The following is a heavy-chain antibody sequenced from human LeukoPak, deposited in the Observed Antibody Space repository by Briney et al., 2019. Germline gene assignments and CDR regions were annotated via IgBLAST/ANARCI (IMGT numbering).Heavy chain of an antibody. CDR1: GFTFSTYG. CDR3: AKEVVGATQPLYYFDF. J-gene: IGHJ4*02. D-gene: IGHD1-26*01. Sequence: GRSLRLSCAASGFTFSTYGMHWVRQAPGKGLEWVAVIVCDGSDKYYADSVKGRFTISRDNSKNTLYLQMNSLRAEDTAVYYCAKEVVGATQPLYYFDFWGQGTLVTVSS. V-gene: IGHV3-30*18. CDR2: IVCDGSDK.